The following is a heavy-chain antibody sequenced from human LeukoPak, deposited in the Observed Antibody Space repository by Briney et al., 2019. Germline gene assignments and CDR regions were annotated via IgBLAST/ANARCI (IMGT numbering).Heavy chain of an antibody. Sequence: PGGSLRLSCAASGFTFSDYYMSWIRKAPGKGLEWVGRTRNKANSYTTEYAASVKGRFTISRDDSKNSLYLQMNSLKTEDTAVYYCARGPLYSSGWNPFDYWGQGTLVTVSS. D-gene: IGHD6-19*01. J-gene: IGHJ4*02. CDR3: ARGPLYSSGWNPFDY. CDR1: GFTFSDYY. CDR2: TRNKANSYTT. V-gene: IGHV3-72*01.